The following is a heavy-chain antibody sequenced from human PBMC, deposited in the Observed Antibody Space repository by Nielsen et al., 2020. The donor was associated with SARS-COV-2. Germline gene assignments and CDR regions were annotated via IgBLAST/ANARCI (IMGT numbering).Heavy chain of an antibody. CDR3: ARDAAYSRFDY. CDR1: GLIFSSSW. D-gene: IGHD4-11*01. V-gene: IGHV3-7*05. J-gene: IGHJ4*02. Sequence: GALRLSCAASGLIFSSSWMVWVRQASGKGLEWVANINEDGSVVNYVDSVKGRFTISRDNAGKSLYLQMNSLRAEDTAVYYCARDAAYSRFDYWGQGTLVTVSS. CDR2: INEDGSVV.